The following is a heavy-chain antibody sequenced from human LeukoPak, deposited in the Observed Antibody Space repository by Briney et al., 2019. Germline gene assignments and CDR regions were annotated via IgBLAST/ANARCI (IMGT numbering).Heavy chain of an antibody. CDR2: IYYSGST. V-gene: IGHV4-59*08. Sequence: SETLPLTCTVSGGPISSYYWSWIRQPPGKGLEWIGYIYYSGSTNYKPSLKSRVTISVDTSKNQFSLRLSSVIAADTAVYYCARVEVGYYYGSGTQISWFDPWGQGTLVTVSS. D-gene: IGHD3-10*01. CDR1: GGPISSYY. J-gene: IGHJ5*02. CDR3: ARVEVGYYYGSGTQISWFDP.